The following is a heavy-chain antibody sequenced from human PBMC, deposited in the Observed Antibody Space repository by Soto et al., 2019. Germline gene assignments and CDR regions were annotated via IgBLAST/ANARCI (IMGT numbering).Heavy chain of an antibody. CDR3: ARERMNGLDV. J-gene: IGHJ6*02. Sequence: GASVKVSCKASGYTSTGHYMHWVRQAPGQGLEWMGWINPDNGDTNYAQKSQGRVTMTRDTSISTAYMELSRLRSDDTAVFYCARERMNGLDVWGQGTMVTVSS. CDR2: INPDNGDT. CDR1: GYTSTGHY. V-gene: IGHV1-2*02.